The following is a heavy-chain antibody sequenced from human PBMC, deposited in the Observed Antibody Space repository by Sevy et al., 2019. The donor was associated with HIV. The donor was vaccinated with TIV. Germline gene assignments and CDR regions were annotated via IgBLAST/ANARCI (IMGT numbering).Heavy chain of an antibody. J-gene: IGHJ5*02. CDR1: GFTFSNYG. CDR3: AKTFAIFGVLMSPDFDP. D-gene: IGHD3-3*01. CDR2: IWYDGSYK. Sequence: GGSLRLSCAASGFTFSNYGMHWVRQAPGKGLEWVAVIWYDGSYKYYADSVKGRFTISRDNPKSTLYLQMNSLRAEATAVYYCAKTFAIFGVLMSPDFDPWGQGTLVTVSS. V-gene: IGHV3-33*06.